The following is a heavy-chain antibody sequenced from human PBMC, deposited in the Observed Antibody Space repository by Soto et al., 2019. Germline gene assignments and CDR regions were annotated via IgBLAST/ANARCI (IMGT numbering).Heavy chain of an antibody. J-gene: IGHJ4*02. CDR2: ISYDGSNK. D-gene: IGHD5-12*01. Sequence: GGSLRLSCAASGFTFSSYAMHWVRQAPGKGLEWVAVISYDGSNKYYADSVKGRFTISRDNSKNTLYLQMNSLRAEDTAVYYCAIEGRDGYNLREALDYWGQGTLVTVSS. CDR1: GFTFSSYA. CDR3: AIEGRDGYNLREALDY. V-gene: IGHV3-30-3*01.